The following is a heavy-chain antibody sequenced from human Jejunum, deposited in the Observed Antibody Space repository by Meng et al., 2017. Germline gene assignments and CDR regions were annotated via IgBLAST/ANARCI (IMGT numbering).Heavy chain of an antibody. CDR1: GRSVNSGSYY. J-gene: IGHJ4*02. CDR3: ARGHFDKYFDS. D-gene: IGHD3-22*01. Sequence: LMESAPGLVRPSHTLSLTCTISGRSVNSGSYYWSWIRQPPGKGLEWIGYMYFSGSTNYNASLKSRVTISVDTSKKHVSLKLTSVTAADTAVYYCARGHFDKYFDSWGQGTLDTVSS. CDR2: MYFSGST. V-gene: IGHV4-61*01.